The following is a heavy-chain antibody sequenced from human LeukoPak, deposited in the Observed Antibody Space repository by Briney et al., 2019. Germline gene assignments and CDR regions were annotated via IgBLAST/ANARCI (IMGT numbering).Heavy chain of an antibody. Sequence: GXXLRLSCAASGFTFDDYAMHWVRHAPGKGLEWVSGISWNSGSIVYADSVKGRFTISRDNAKNSLYLQMNSLRAEDMALYYCAKAQSSSLIRFAFDIWGQGTMVTVSS. D-gene: IGHD6-6*01. CDR2: ISWNSGSI. CDR3: AKAQSSSLIRFAFDI. J-gene: IGHJ3*02. V-gene: IGHV3-9*03. CDR1: GFTFDDYA.